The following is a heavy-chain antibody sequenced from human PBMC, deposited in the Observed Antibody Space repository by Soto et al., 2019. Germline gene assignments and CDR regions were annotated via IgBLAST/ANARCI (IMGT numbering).Heavy chain of an antibody. CDR1: GGTFSSYA. CDR2: IIPIFGTA. Sequence: SVKVSCKASGGTFSSYAISWVRQAPGQGLEWMGGIIPIFGTANYAQKFQGRVTITADKSTSTAYMELSSLRSEDTAVYYCARDGNYYGSGSYYTNDYWGQGTLV. J-gene: IGHJ4*02. CDR3: ARDGNYYGSGSYYTNDY. V-gene: IGHV1-69*06. D-gene: IGHD3-10*01.